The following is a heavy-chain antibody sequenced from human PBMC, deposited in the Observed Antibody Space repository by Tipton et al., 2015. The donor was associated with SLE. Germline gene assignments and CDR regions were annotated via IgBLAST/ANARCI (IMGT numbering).Heavy chain of an antibody. CDR3: ARDGPNTSGYYLDS. CDR1: GGSISSFYYF. J-gene: IGHJ4*02. D-gene: IGHD3-22*01. Sequence: TLSLTCTVSGGSISSFYYFWSWVRQLPGKGLEWISYIHYSGSAFYNPSLKRRVITSVDISKNQFSLKLNSVTAADTAVYYCARDGPNTSGYYLDSWGQGILVTVSS. V-gene: IGHV4-31*03. CDR2: IHYSGSA.